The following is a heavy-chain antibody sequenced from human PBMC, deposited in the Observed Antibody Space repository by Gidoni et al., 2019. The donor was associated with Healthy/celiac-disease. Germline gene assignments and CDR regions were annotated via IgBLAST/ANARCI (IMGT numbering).Heavy chain of an antibody. Sequence: QVQPVESGGGVVPPGRSLRLPRAAPGFTSSSYAMHWVRQAPGKGLEWVAVISYDGSNKYYADSVKGRFTISRDNSKKTMYLQMNSLRAEDTAVYYCARERYSSSSVTPDHWGQGTLVTVSS. D-gene: IGHD6-6*01. CDR1: GFTSSSYA. V-gene: IGHV3-30-3*01. CDR2: ISYDGSNK. CDR3: ARERYSSSSVTPDH. J-gene: IGHJ4*02.